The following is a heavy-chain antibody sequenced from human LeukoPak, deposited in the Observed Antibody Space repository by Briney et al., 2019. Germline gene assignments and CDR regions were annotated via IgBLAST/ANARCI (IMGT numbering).Heavy chain of an antibody. J-gene: IGHJ4*02. CDR3: ARDHRYSSGWPLDY. D-gene: IGHD6-19*01. CDR2: IWYDGSNK. V-gene: IGHV3-33*01. Sequence: GGSLRLSCAASGFTLSSYGMHWVRQAPGKGLEWVAVIWYDGSNKYYADSVKGRFTISRDNSKNTLYLQMNSLRAEDTAVYYCARDHRYSSGWPLDYWGQGTLVTVSS. CDR1: GFTLSSYG.